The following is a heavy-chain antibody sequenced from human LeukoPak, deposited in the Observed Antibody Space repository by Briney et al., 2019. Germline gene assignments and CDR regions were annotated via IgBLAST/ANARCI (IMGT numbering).Heavy chain of an antibody. CDR1: GYTFTGYY. J-gene: IGHJ6*02. CDR3: ARSGGYCSSTSCRSRYYYYGMDV. CDR2: INPNSGGT. D-gene: IGHD2-2*01. Sequence: ASVKVSCKASGYTFTGYYMHWVRQAPGQGLEWMGWINPNSGGTNYAQKFQGRVTMTRDTSISTAYMELSRLRSDDTAVYYCARSGGYCSSTSCRSRYYYYGMDVWDQGTTVTVSS. V-gene: IGHV1-2*02.